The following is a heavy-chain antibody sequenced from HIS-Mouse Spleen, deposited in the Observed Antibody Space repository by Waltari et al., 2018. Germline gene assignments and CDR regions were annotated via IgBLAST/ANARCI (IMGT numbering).Heavy chain of an antibody. CDR3: AREIPYSSSWYDWYFDL. Sequence: QLQLQESGPGLVKPSETLSLTCTVPGGSISSSSSSWGWIRQPPGKGLEWIGSIYYSGSTYYNPSLKSRVTISVDTSKNQFSLKLSSVTAADTAVYYCAREIPYSSSWYDWYFDLWGRGTLVTVSS. V-gene: IGHV4-39*07. CDR2: IYYSGST. D-gene: IGHD6-13*01. J-gene: IGHJ2*01. CDR1: GGSISSSSSS.